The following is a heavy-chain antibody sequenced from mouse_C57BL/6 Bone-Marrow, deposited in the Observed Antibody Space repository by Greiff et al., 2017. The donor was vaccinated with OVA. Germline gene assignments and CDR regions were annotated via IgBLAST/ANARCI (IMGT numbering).Heavy chain of an antibody. D-gene: IGHD2-2*01. CDR2: ISSGGSYT. J-gene: IGHJ2*01. CDR3: ARRGVTDFDY. Sequence: EVKVVESGGDLVKPGGSLKLSCAASGFTFSSYGMSWVRQTPDKRLEWVATISSGGSYTYYPDSVKGRFTISRDNAKNTLYLQMSSLKSEDTAMYYCARRGVTDFDYWGQGTTLTVSS. V-gene: IGHV5-6*01. CDR1: GFTFSSYG.